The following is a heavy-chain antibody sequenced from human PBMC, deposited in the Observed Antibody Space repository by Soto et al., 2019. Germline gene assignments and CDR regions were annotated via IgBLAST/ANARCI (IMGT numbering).Heavy chain of an antibody. D-gene: IGHD6-6*01. Sequence: QMQLQESGPGLVKPSQTLSLTCAVSGGSINSDAYYWSWIRQPPGKGLEWIGHIYYSGRTYYSPSLESQLTISLDTSKNQFSLRLSSVNASDTAVYYCARDRSNSPDYFDYWGQGTLVTVSS. CDR1: GGSINSDAYY. J-gene: IGHJ4*02. CDR3: ARDRSNSPDYFDY. CDR2: IYYSGRT. V-gene: IGHV4-30-4*01.